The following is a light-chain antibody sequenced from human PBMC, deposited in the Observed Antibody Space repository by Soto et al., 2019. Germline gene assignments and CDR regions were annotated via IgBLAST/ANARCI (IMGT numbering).Light chain of an antibody. J-gene: IGKJ1*01. Sequence: DIQITQSPSSLSASVGDRVTITCRASQSVSTYLNWYQQRPGKAPNLLISAASTLQSGVPSRFSGSGSGTDFTLTITSLQPEDFATYYCQQSYNTPRTFGQGTKVDIK. CDR1: QSVSTY. CDR2: AAS. CDR3: QQSYNTPRT. V-gene: IGKV1-39*01.